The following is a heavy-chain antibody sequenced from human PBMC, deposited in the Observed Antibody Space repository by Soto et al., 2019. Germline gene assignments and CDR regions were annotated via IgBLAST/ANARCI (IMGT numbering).Heavy chain of an antibody. V-gene: IGHV3-23*01. D-gene: IGHD4-17*01. Sequence: GGSLRLSCAASGFTFSSSAMSWVRQAPGKGLEWVSAISAGGTTYYVDSVKGRFTISKDNSKNTLYLQVNSLRAEDTAVYYCARGSYGDYDYWGKGTLVTVSS. CDR2: ISAGGTT. CDR1: GFTFSSSA. CDR3: ARGSYGDYDY. J-gene: IGHJ4*02.